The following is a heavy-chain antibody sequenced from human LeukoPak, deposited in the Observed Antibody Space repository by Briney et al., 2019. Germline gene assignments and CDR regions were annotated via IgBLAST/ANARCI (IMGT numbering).Heavy chain of an antibody. CDR1: GYTFTSYA. V-gene: IGHV1-69*05. CDR3: ARGGNIAARPGSYYYMDV. J-gene: IGHJ6*03. Sequence: SVKVSCKASGYTFTSYAISWVRQAPGQGLEWMGGIIPIFGTANYAQKFQGRVTITTDESTSTAYMELSSLRSEDTAVYYCARGGNIAARPGSYYYMDVWGKGTTVTVSS. D-gene: IGHD6-6*01. CDR2: IIPIFGTA.